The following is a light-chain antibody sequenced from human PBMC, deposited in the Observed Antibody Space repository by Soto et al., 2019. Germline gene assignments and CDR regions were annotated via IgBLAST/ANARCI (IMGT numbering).Light chain of an antibody. Sequence: DIQMTQSPSSLSASLGDRVYITCRASETISTYLAWYQQQPGKVPKLLIYAASILQSGVPSRFSGRRSGTEFTLTISGLQTEDVATYYCQKYASAPFTFGPGTKVEIK. V-gene: IGKV1-27*01. CDR1: ETISTY. J-gene: IGKJ3*01. CDR3: QKYASAPFT. CDR2: AAS.